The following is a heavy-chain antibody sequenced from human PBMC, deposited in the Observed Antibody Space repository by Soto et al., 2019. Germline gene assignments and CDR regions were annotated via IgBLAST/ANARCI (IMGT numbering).Heavy chain of an antibody. D-gene: IGHD6-6*01. CDR3: ARGSSSSSRPYFDY. Sequence: SETLSLTCTVSGGSTSSGDYYWSWIRQPPGKGLEWIGYIYYSGSTYYNPSLKSRVTISVDTSKNQFSLKLSSVTAADTAVYYCARGSSSSSRPYFDYWGQGTLVTVSS. CDR2: IYYSGST. V-gene: IGHV4-30-4*01. J-gene: IGHJ4*02. CDR1: GGSTSSGDYY.